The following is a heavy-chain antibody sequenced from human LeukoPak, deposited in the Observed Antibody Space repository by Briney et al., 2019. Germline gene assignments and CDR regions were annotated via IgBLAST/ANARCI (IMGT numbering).Heavy chain of an antibody. CDR3: ARGLREWELLGVSNLDY. V-gene: IGHV3-30-3*01. J-gene: IGHJ4*02. CDR1: GFTFNSYA. Sequence: GRSLRLSCAASGFTFNSYAMHWVRQAPGKGLEWVAVIPYDGSNKYYADSVKGRFTISRDNSKNTLYLQMNSLRAEDTAVYYCARGLREWELLGVSNLDYWGQGTLVTVSS. D-gene: IGHD1-26*01. CDR2: IPYDGSNK.